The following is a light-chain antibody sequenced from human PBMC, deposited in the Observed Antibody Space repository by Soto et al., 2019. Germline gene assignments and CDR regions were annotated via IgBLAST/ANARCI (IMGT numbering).Light chain of an antibody. J-gene: IGLJ2*01. CDR2: LNSDGSH. CDR3: QTWGTGSVV. Sequence: QLVLTQSPSASASLGASVKLTCTLSSGHSNYAIAWHQQQPEKGPRYLMKLNSDGSHNRGDGIPDRFSGSSSGAERYLTISSLQSEDEADYYCQTWGTGSVVFGGGTKVTVL. CDR1: SGHSNYA. V-gene: IGLV4-69*01.